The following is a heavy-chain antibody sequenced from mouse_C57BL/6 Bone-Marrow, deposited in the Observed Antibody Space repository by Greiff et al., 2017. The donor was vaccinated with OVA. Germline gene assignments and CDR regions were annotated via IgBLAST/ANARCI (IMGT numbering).Heavy chain of an antibody. V-gene: IGHV1-55*01. J-gene: IGHJ1*03. CDR3: ARWDYYGLWYFDV. CDR2: IYPGSGST. CDR1: GYTFTSYW. Sequence: VQLQQPGAELVKPGASVKMSCKASGYTFTSYWITWVKQRPGQGLGWIGDIYPGSGSTNYNEKFKSKATLTVDTSSSTAYMQLSSLTSEDSAVYYCARWDYYGLWYFDVWGTGTTVTVSS. D-gene: IGHD1-1*01.